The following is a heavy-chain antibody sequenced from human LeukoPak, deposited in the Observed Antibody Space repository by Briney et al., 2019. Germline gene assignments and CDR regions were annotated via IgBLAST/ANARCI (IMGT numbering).Heavy chain of an antibody. CDR3: ARDGRWGSSWYEGGNWFDP. Sequence: ASVKVSCTASGYTFTGYYMHWVRQAPGQGLEWLGWINPNSGGTNYAQKFQGRVTMTRDTSISTAYMELSRLRSDDTAVYYCARDGRWGSSWYEGGNWFDPWGQGTLVIVSS. V-gene: IGHV1-2*02. CDR2: INPNSGGT. J-gene: IGHJ5*02. D-gene: IGHD6-13*01. CDR1: GYTFTGYY.